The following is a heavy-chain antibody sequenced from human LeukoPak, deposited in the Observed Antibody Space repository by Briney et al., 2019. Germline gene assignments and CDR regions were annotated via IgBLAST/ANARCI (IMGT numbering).Heavy chain of an antibody. V-gene: IGHV6-1*01. J-gene: IGHJ4*02. CDR1: GDSVSSNSAT. CDR3: ARGYNDYTPSFDY. CDR2: TYYRSKWYN. Sequence: SQTLSLTCAISGDSVSSNSATWNWIRQSPSRVLEWLGRTYYRSKWYNEYAISVKSRITISPDTSKNLFSLQLNFVTPEDTAVYYCARGYNDYTPSFDYWGQGILVTVSS. D-gene: IGHD4-11*01.